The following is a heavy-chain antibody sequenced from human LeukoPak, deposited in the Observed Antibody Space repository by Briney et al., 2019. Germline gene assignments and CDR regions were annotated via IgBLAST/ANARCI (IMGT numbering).Heavy chain of an antibody. V-gene: IGHV4-31*03. CDR3: ARSGTVTTWNY. CDR2: IYYSGTT. J-gene: IGHJ4*02. D-gene: IGHD4-17*01. Sequence: PSQTLSLTCTVSGGSISSGGYYWSWIRQHPGKGLEWIGCIYYSGTTYYHPSLTSRVAISVDTSKNQFSLELSSVTAADTAVYYCARSGTVTTWNYWGQGTLVTVSS. CDR1: GGSISSGGYY.